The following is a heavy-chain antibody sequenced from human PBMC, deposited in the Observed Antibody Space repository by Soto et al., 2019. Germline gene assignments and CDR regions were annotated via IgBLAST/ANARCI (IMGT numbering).Heavy chain of an antibody. J-gene: IGHJ5*02. V-gene: IGHV4-39*01. CDR3: ARTRLDYGDNDWFDP. CDR1: GGSISSSSYY. CDR2: IYYSGST. D-gene: IGHD4-17*01. Sequence: PSETLSLTCTVSGGSISSSSYYWGWIRQPPGKGLEWIGSIYYSGSTYYNPSLKSRVTISVDTSKNQFSLKLSSVTAADTAVYYCARTRLDYGDNDWFDPWGQGTLVTVSS.